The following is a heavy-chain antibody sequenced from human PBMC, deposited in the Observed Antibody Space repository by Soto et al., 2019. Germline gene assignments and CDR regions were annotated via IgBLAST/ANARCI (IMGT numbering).Heavy chain of an antibody. CDR3: ARHPPYTVCGGFAI. V-gene: IGHV4-59*08. CDR1: VGSITNFF. CDR2: VYYSGTT. J-gene: IGHJ3*02. Sequence: QVQLQESGPGLVKPSETLSLTCTVSVGSITNFFWSWIRQSPGKGLEWIAYVYYSGTTNYNPSLKSRVTISVATSKYQFSLRVTSVTAADTGVYYCARHPPYTVCGGFAIWGQGTMVTVSS. D-gene: IGHD2-21*01.